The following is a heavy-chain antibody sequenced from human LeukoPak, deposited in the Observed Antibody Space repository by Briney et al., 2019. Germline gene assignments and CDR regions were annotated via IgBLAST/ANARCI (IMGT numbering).Heavy chain of an antibody. CDR3: ARSGTYYDILEYYFDY. D-gene: IGHD3-9*01. CDR2: IYYSGSN. Sequence: SDTLSLTCAVSGYSISSSNWWGWIRPPPGKGLERIGYIYYSGSNYYNPSLKIRVTMSVDTSKNQFSLKLISVTAVDTAVYYCARSGTYYDILEYYFDYWGQGTLVTVSS. CDR1: GYSISSSNW. J-gene: IGHJ4*02. V-gene: IGHV4-28*01.